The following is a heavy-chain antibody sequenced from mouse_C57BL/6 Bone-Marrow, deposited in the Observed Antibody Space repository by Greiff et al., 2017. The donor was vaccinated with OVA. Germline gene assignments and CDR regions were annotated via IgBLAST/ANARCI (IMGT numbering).Heavy chain of an antibody. J-gene: IGHJ4*01. CDR3: ASDGTIDY. CDR1: GFNIKDDY. V-gene: IGHV14-4*01. CDR2: IDPENGDT. D-gene: IGHD2-14*01. Sequence: VQLKQSGAELVRPGASVKLSCTASGFNIKDDYMHWVKQRPEQGLEWIGWIDPENGDTEYASKFQGKATITADKSSNTAYLQLSSLTSEDTAVYYCASDGTIDYWGQGTPVTVSS.